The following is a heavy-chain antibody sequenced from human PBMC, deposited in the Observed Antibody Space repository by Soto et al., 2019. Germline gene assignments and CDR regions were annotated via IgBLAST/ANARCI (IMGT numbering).Heavy chain of an antibody. CDR1: GFTFSSYA. J-gene: IGHJ4*02. Sequence: QVQLVASGGGVVQPGRSLRLSCAASGFTFSSYAMHWVRQAPGKGLEWVAVISYDGSNKYYADSVKGRFTISRDNSKNTLYLQMNSLRAEDTAVYYCARDVLRFLEWLFDYWGQGTLVTVSS. D-gene: IGHD3-3*01. CDR3: ARDVLRFLEWLFDY. V-gene: IGHV3-30-3*01. CDR2: ISYDGSNK.